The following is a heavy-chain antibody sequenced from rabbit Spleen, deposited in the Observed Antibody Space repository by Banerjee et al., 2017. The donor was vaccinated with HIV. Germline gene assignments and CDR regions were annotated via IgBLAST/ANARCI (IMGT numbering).Heavy chain of an antibody. V-gene: IGHV1S45*01. Sequence: QEQLVESGGGLVQPEGSLTLTCKASGFSFSSGYDICWVRQAPGKGLEWIACLYTGNGKTYYASWARGRFTISKISSTTVTLQMTSLPVADTATFFCARDAGRGPYIDGYFDLWGQGTLVTVS. CDR2: LYTGNGKT. CDR1: GFSFSSGYD. J-gene: IGHJ4*01. CDR3: ARDAGRGPYIDGYFDL. D-gene: IGHD8-1*01.